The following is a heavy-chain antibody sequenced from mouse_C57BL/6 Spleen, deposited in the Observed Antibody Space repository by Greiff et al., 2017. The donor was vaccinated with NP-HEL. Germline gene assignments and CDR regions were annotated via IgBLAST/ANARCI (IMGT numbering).Heavy chain of an antibody. D-gene: IGHD2-4*01. CDR1: GYSITSGYY. J-gene: IGHJ4*01. V-gene: IGHV3-6*01. CDR2: ISYDGSN. CDR3: ARNYGYAMDY. Sequence: EVKLQESGPGLVKPSQSLSLTCSVTGYSITSGYYWNWIRQFPGNKLEWMGYISYDGSNNYNPSLKNRISITRDPSKNQFFLKLNSVTTEDTATYYCARNYGYAMDYWGQGTSVTVSS.